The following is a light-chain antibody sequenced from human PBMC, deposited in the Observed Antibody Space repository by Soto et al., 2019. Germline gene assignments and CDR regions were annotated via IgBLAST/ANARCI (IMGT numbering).Light chain of an antibody. Sequence: QPVLTQSPSASASLGASVKLTCTLSSGHSSYAIAWHQQQPEKGPRYLMKLNSDGSHSKGDGIPDRFSGSSSGAERYLAIPSLQSEDEAAYSCQTWGTGILVFGGGTKLTVL. CDR2: LNSDGSH. V-gene: IGLV4-69*01. CDR1: SGHSSYA. CDR3: QTWGTGILV. J-gene: IGLJ2*01.